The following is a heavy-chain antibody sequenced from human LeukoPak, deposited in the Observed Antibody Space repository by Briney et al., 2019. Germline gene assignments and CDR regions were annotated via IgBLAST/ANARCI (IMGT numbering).Heavy chain of an antibody. Sequence: GGSLRLSCAASGFTFSSYGMHWFRQAPGKGLEWVAFIRYDGSNKYYADSVKGRFTISRDNSKNTLYLQMNSLRAEDTAVYYCAKKSYYYFDYWGQGTLVTVSS. CDR1: GFTFSSYG. CDR2: IRYDGSNK. V-gene: IGHV3-30*02. J-gene: IGHJ4*02. D-gene: IGHD1-26*01. CDR3: AKKSYYYFDY.